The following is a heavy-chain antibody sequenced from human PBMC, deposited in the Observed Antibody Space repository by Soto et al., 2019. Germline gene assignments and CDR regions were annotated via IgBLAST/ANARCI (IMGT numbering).Heavy chain of an antibody. D-gene: IGHD2-21*01. CDR3: ARVGLNHFDYYYYGMDV. V-gene: IGHV1-18*04. Sequence: ASVKVSCKASGYTFTSYGISWVRQAPGQGLEWMGWISAYNGNTNYAQKLQGRVTMTTDTSTSTAYMELGSLRSDDTAVYYCARVGLNHFDYYYYGMDVWGQGTTVTVSS. CDR1: GYTFTSYG. CDR2: ISAYNGNT. J-gene: IGHJ6*02.